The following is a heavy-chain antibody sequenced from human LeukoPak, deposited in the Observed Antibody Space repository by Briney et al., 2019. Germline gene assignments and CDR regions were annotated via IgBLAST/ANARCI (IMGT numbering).Heavy chain of an antibody. D-gene: IGHD6-19*01. J-gene: IGHJ3*02. CDR3: ATAAYSSGWYVAFDI. V-gene: IGHV1-24*01. Sequence: ASVKVSCKVSGYTLTELSMHWVRQAPGKGLEWMGGFDPEDGETTYAQKFQGRVTMTEDTSTDTAYMELSSLRSEDTAVYYCATAAYSSGWYVAFDIWGQGTMVTVSS. CDR1: GYTLTELS. CDR2: FDPEDGET.